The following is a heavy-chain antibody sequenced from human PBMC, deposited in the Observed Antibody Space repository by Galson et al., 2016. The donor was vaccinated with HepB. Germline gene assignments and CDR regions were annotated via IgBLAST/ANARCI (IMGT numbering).Heavy chain of an antibody. CDR1: GYSFITKY. CDR3: VRGGDGYTYSYFDY. Sequence: SVKVSCKASGYSFITKYLHWVRQAPGQGPEWMGLVNPCSGSTTYAQNFKGRLAMTSDTSTSTVYMELRSLRSEDAAVYFCVRGGDGYTYSYFDYWGQGTLVSVSS. V-gene: IGHV1-46*01. CDR2: VNPCSGST. J-gene: IGHJ4*02. D-gene: IGHD5-24*01.